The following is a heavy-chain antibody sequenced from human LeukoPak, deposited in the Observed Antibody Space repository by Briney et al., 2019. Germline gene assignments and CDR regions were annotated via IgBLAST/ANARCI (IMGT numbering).Heavy chain of an antibody. Sequence: EASVKVSCKASGYTFTIYAMHWVRQAPGQRLEWMGWINAGNGNTKYSQKFQGRVTITRDTYASTAYMELSSLRSEDTAVYYCARTGPYYDFWSGYYRDKYYFDYWGQGTLVTVSS. CDR3: ARTGPYYDFWSGYYRDKYYFDY. CDR1: GYTFTIYA. D-gene: IGHD3-3*01. CDR2: INAGNGNT. J-gene: IGHJ4*02. V-gene: IGHV1-3*01.